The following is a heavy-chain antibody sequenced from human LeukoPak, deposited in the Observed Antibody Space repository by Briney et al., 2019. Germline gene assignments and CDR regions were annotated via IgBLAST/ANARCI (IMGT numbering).Heavy chain of an antibody. J-gene: IGHJ6*02. CDR3: VKGTGTKYYYYGMDV. D-gene: IGHD3/OR15-3a*01. Sequence: PGGSLRLSRSASGFTFSTYTMHWVRQAPGKGLEYVSGIRGNGGSTFYADSVKGRFTISRDNSKNTLYLQMSSLRAEDTAGYYCVKGTGTKYYYYGMDVWGQGTTVTVSS. V-gene: IGHV3-64D*06. CDR2: IRGNGGST. CDR1: GFTFSTYT.